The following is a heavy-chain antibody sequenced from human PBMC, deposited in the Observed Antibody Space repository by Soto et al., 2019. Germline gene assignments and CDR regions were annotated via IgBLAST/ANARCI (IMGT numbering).Heavy chain of an antibody. CDR1: GGSISSNSYC. CDR2: IYYSGST. Sequence: SETLSLTCTVSGGSISSNSYCWGWIRQPPGKGLVWIGYIYYSGSTYYHPSLKSRVTISVDTSKNQFSLKLSSVTAADTAVYYCAREPAAYCISTSCYGTRAFDIWGQGTMVTVSS. J-gene: IGHJ3*02. CDR3: AREPAAYCISTSCYGTRAFDI. D-gene: IGHD2-2*01. V-gene: IGHV4-39*07.